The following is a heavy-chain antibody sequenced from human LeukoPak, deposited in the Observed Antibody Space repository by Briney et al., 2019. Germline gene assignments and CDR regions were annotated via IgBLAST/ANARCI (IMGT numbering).Heavy chain of an antibody. V-gene: IGHV3-23*01. CDR2: ITTNGGST. D-gene: IGHD3-22*01. CDR1: GFTFSSHA. CDR3: ANRGHSSGYYAYYYYMDV. J-gene: IGHJ6*03. Sequence: GESLRLSCAASGFTFSSHALTWVRQTPGKGLEWVSTITTNGGSTSYADSVMGRFTIFRDNSKNKLYLQMNSLRAEDTAVYYCANRGHSSGYYAYYYYMDVWGKGTTVTVSS.